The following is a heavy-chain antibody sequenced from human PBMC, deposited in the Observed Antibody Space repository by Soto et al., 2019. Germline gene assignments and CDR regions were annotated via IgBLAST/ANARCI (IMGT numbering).Heavy chain of an antibody. CDR3: ARVASGGNFGY. CDR2: IYYSGST. J-gene: IGHJ4*02. CDR1: GGSISSGGYY. Sequence: QVQLQESGPGLVKPSQTLSLTCTVSGGSISSGGYYWSWIRQHRGKGVEWIGYIYYSGSTYYNPSLNSRVTISVETSKNQFSLKLSSVTAADTAVYYCARVASGGNFGYWGQGTLVTVSS. D-gene: IGHD2-15*01. V-gene: IGHV4-31*03.